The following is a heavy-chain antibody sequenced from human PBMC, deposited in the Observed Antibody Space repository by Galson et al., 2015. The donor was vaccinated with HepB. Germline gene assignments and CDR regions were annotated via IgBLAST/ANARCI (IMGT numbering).Heavy chain of an antibody. D-gene: IGHD2-8*01. Sequence: SLRLSCAASGFTFSSYSMNWVRQAPGKGLEWVSYISSSSSTIYYADSVKGRFTISRDNAKNTLFLQMNSLRVEDTAVYYCATGEGREWQVPPINWGQGTLVTVSS. CDR3: ATGEGREWQVPPIN. J-gene: IGHJ4*02. CDR1: GFTFSSYS. V-gene: IGHV3-48*01. CDR2: ISSSSSTI.